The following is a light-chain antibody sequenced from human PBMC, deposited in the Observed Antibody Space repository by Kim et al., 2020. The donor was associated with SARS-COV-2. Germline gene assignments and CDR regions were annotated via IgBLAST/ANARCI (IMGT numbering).Light chain of an antibody. CDR2: SNT. CDR1: KTNIVTNT. Sequence: GQRVSISCSGSKTNIVTNTVTWYQQLPGTAPKLLIFSNTQRPSSVPDRFSGSKSGTSASLTISGLQSEDEADYYCAAWDDSLKAFVCGAGTKVTVL. J-gene: IGLJ1*01. V-gene: IGLV1-44*01. CDR3: AAWDDSLKAFV.